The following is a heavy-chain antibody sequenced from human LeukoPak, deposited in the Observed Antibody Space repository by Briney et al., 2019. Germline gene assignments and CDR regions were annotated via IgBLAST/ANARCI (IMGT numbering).Heavy chain of an antibody. Sequence: SVQVSCQACGGTFSRYAISWVRQARGQGLEWSGGIIPIFGTANYAQKFQGRVTITADKSTSTAYMELSSLRSEDTAVYYCARDFGPNGLLWFGELTGYGMDVWGKGTTVTVSS. J-gene: IGHJ6*04. CDR2: IIPIFGTA. CDR3: ARDFGPNGLLWFGELTGYGMDV. V-gene: IGHV1-69*06. D-gene: IGHD3-10*01. CDR1: GGTFSRYA.